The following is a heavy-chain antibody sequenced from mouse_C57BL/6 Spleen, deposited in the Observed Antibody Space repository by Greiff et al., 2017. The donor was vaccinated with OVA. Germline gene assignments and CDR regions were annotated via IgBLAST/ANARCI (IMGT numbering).Heavy chain of an antibody. Sequence: EVHLVESGEGLVKPGGSLKLSCAASGFTFSSYAMSWVRQTPEKRLEWVAYISSGGDYIYYADTVKGRFTISRDNARNTLYLQMSSLKSEDTAMYYCTRVGPLYAMDYWGQGTSVTVSS. CDR3: TRVGPLYAMDY. J-gene: IGHJ4*01. CDR2: ISSGGDYI. V-gene: IGHV5-9-1*02. D-gene: IGHD4-1*01. CDR1: GFTFSSYA.